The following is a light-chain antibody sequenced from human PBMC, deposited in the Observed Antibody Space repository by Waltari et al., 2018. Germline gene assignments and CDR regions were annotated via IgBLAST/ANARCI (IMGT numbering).Light chain of an antibody. CDR2: KAS. J-gene: IGKJ4*01. CDR1: QSISKW. V-gene: IGKV1-5*03. CDR3: QQYNSYSLLS. Sequence: DLQMTPYPSTLSASVGDRVIFSSRASQSISKWLAWYQQKPGKAPKLLIYKASTLESGVPSRFSGSGSGTEFTLTISSLQPEDFATYYCQQYNSYSLLSFGGGTKVEIK.